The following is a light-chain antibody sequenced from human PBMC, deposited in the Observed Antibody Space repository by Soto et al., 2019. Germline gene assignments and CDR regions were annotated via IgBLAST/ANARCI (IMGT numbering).Light chain of an antibody. CDR3: QQYGTSAPDT. Sequence: EIVLTQSPGTLSLSPGERATLSCKASQYISSRYLAWYQQKPGQSPRLLMYGASYPAPGIPNKFSGSASGTDFTLTINRLELEDFAVYYCQQYGTSAPDTFGQGTRLEMK. V-gene: IGKV3-20*01. CDR1: QYISSRY. CDR2: GAS. J-gene: IGKJ2*01.